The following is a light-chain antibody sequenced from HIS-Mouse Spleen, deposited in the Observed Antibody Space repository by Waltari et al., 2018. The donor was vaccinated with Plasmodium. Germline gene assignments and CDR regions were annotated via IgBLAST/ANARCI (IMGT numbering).Light chain of an antibody. CDR2: EVS. J-gene: IGLJ2*01. CDR1: SSDVGGYNY. V-gene: IGLV2-8*01. Sequence: QSAPTQPPSASGSPGQSVTISCTGTSSDVGGYNYVSWDQQHPGKAPKLMIYEVSKRPSGVPDRVSGSKSGNTASLTVSGLQAEDEADYYCSSYAGSNNLVFGGGTKLTVL. CDR3: SSYAGSNNLV.